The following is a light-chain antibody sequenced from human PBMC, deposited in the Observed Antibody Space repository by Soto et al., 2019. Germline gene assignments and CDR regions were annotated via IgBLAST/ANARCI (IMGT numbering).Light chain of an antibody. Sequence: EIVLTQYPGTLSLSPGERATLSCRASQSVSSSYLAWYQQTPGQAPRLLIYGATSRATGIPDRFSGSGSGTDFTLTISRLEPEDFAVYYCQQYSSSPFTFGPGTKVDIK. CDR1: QSVSSSY. CDR2: GAT. CDR3: QQYSSSPFT. V-gene: IGKV3-20*01. J-gene: IGKJ3*01.